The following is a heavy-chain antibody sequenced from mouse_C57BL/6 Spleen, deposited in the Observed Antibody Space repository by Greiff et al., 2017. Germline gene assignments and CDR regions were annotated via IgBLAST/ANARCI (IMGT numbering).Heavy chain of an antibody. CDR1: GYSFTGYY. CDR3: ARWDYGSCYYFDY. Sequence: EVQLQQSGPALVKPGASVKISCKASGYSFTGYYMNWVKQSPEKSLEWIGEINPSTGGTTYNQKFTAKATLTVDKSSSTAYMQLKSLTSEDSAVYYCARWDYGSCYYFDYWGQGTTLTVSS. J-gene: IGHJ2*01. D-gene: IGHD1-1*01. V-gene: IGHV1-42*01. CDR2: INPSTGGT.